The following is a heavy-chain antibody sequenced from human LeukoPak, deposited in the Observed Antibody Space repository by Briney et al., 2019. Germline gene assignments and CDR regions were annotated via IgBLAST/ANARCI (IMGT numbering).Heavy chain of an antibody. J-gene: IGHJ4*02. D-gene: IGHD2-2*01. V-gene: IGHV4-4*07. CDR2: IYTSGST. CDR1: GGSISSYY. CDR3: ARHSDCSSTSCYASFDY. Sequence: SETLSLTCTVSGGSISSYYWSWIRQPPGKGLEWIGRIYTSGSTNYNPSLKSRVTMSVDTSKNQFSLKLSSVTAADTAVYYCARHSDCSSTSCYASFDYWGQGTLVTVSS.